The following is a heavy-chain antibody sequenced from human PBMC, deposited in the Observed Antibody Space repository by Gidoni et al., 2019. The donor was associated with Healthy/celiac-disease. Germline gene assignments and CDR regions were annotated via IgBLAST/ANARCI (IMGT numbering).Heavy chain of an antibody. CDR1: GFTFDDYA. D-gene: IGHD6-13*01. Sequence: EVQLVESGGGLVQPGRSLRLSCAASGFTFDDYAMHWVRQAPGKGLEWVAGISWNSGSIGYADSVKGRFTISRDNAKNSLYLQMNSLRAEDTALYYCAKPAAAGTGYFQHWGQGTLVTVSS. J-gene: IGHJ1*01. V-gene: IGHV3-9*01. CDR2: ISWNSGSI. CDR3: AKPAAAGTGYFQH.